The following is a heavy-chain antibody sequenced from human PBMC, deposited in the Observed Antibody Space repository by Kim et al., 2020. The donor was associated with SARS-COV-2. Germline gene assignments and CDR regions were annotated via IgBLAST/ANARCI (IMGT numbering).Heavy chain of an antibody. V-gene: IGHV1-18*01. CDR1: GYTFTSYG. CDR3: AREAPVYDYGAGCYYIDY. Sequence: ASVKVSCKSSGYTFTSYGISWVRQAPGQGLEWMGWISAYNGNTNYAQKLQGRVTMTTDTSTSTAYMELRSLRSDDTAVYYCAREAPVYDYGAGCYYIDYWGQGTLVTVSS. J-gene: IGHJ4*02. D-gene: IGHD3-10*01. CDR2: ISAYNGNT.